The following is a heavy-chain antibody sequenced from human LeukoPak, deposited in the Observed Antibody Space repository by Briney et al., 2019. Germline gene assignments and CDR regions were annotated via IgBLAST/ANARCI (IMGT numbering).Heavy chain of an antibody. V-gene: IGHV3-21*01. D-gene: IGHD3-22*01. CDR1: GFTFSSYS. CDR2: ISSGSSYI. Sequence: PGGSLRLSCAASGFTFSSYSMIWVRQAPGKGLEWVSSISSGSSYIYYADSVKGRFTISRDNAKNSLYLQMNSLRAEDTAVYYCARIGPVYDSSGYSHIDYWGQGTLVTVSS. J-gene: IGHJ4*02. CDR3: ARIGPVYDSSGYSHIDY.